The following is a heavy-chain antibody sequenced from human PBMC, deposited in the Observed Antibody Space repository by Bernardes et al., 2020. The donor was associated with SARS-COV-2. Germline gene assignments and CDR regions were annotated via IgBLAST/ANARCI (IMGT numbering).Heavy chain of an antibody. CDR2: ISDNGATT. Sequence: GGSLRLSCAASGFTFSTNWMTWVRQTPGKGLEYVSRISDNGATTHYGDSVKGRFTISGDNSKNTMYLQMNSLRVEDTAVYWCVKERPVGDYWGQGILVTVSS. V-gene: IGHV3-64D*06. J-gene: IGHJ4*02. D-gene: IGHD3-10*01. CDR1: GFTFSTNW. CDR3: VKERPVGDY.